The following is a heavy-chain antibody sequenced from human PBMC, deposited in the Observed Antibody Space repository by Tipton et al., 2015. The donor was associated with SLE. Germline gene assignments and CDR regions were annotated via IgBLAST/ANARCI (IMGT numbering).Heavy chain of an antibody. CDR2: IFYTGST. CDR3: ARAQSSRFSGYYYYYMDV. Sequence: TLSLTCTVSGGSISSLSWSWIRQPPGKRLEWIGYIFYTGSTNYNPSLKSRVAMSVDMSKNQFSLKLSSVTAADTAVYYCARAQSSRFSGYYYYYMDVWGKGTTVTVSS. CDR1: GGSISSLS. V-gene: IGHV4-59*01. J-gene: IGHJ6*03. D-gene: IGHD3-3*01.